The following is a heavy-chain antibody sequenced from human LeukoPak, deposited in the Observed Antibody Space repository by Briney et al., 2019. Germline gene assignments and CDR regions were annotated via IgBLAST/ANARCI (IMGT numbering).Heavy chain of an antibody. CDR1: GFTFSSYS. Sequence: GGSLRLSCAASGFTFSSYSMNWVRQAPGKGLEWVSYISSSSSTIYYADSVKGRFTISRDNAKNSLYLQMNSLRAEDTAVYYCASLDIYYGSGSYIDYWGQGTLVTVSS. CDR2: ISSSSSTI. CDR3: ASLDIYYGSGSYIDY. V-gene: IGHV3-48*01. J-gene: IGHJ4*02. D-gene: IGHD3-10*01.